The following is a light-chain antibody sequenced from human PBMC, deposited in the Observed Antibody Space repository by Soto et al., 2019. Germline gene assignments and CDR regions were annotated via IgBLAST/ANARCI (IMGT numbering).Light chain of an antibody. CDR3: SEYSASSTLV. J-gene: IGLJ3*02. CDR1: IRDVGASNL. Sequence: QSALTQPASVSGSAGQSITISCSGTIRDVGASNLVSWYQPHPGTAPKLSIYEDRNRPSGISSRFSGSRSGDTAPLPISGLQSEDDGDYYCSEYSASSTLVFGGGTKLTVL. V-gene: IGLV2-14*01. CDR2: EDR.